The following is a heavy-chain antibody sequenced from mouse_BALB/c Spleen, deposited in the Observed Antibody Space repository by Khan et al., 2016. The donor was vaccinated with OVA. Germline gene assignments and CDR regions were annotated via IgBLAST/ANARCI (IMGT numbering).Heavy chain of an antibody. CDR3: VRPDYYGSSYATMDD. D-gene: IGHD1-1*01. V-gene: IGHV1-63*02. J-gene: IGHJ4*01. Sequence: QVQLQQSGAELVRPGTSVKMSCKAAGYTFTNYWIGWVKQRPGHGLEWIGDINPGSGNTNYNEKFKGKATLTADTSSSTAYMQLSSLTSEDSAIYYCVRPDYYGSSYATMDDWGQGTSVTVSS. CDR1: GYTFTNYW. CDR2: INPGSGNT.